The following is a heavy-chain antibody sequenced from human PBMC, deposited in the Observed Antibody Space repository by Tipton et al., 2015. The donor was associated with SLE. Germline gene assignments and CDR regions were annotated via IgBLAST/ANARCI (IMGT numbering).Heavy chain of an antibody. D-gene: IGHD3-3*01. CDR3: AKDSTSSDYYLGPDRNGMDV. CDR2: IGGSGGSA. V-gene: IGHV3-23*01. CDR1: GFTFSSHA. Sequence: GSLRLSCAASGFTFSSHAMNWVRQAPGEGLEWVSAIGGSGGSADYADSVQGRFTISRDNSKNTLYLQMSSLRAEDTAVYYCAKDSTSSDYYLGPDRNGMDVWGQGTTVTVSS. J-gene: IGHJ6*02.